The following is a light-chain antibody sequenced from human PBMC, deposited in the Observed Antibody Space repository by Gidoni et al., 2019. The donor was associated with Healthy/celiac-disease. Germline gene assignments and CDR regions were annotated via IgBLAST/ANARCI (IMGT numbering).Light chain of an antibody. V-gene: IGKV1-39*01. Sequence: MTQSPSSLSASVGDRVNITCRASQSISSYLNWYQQKQGKAPKLLIYAASSLQSGVPSRFSGSGSGTDFTLTISSLQPEDFATYYCQQSYSTPQTFGQGTKLEIK. CDR1: QSISSY. J-gene: IGKJ2*01. CDR3: QQSYSTPQT. CDR2: AAS.